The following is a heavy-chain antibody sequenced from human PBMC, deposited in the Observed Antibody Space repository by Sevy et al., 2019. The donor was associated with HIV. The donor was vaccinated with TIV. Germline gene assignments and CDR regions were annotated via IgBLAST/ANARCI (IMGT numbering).Heavy chain of an antibody. D-gene: IGHD6-13*01. CDR2: IYYTGST. J-gene: IGHJ3*02. V-gene: IGHV4-59*01. CDR1: SGSISSYY. Sequence: SETLSLTCTVSSGSISSYYWSWIRQPPGKGLEWIGYIYYTGSTTHNSSLKSRVTISLDTSKNQFSLNLSSVTAADTAVYYCASRGYSSNWFDAFDIWGQGTMVTVSS. CDR3: ASRGYSSNWFDAFDI.